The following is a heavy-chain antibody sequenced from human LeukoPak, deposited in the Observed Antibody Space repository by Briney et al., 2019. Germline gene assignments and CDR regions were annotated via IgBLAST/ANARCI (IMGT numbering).Heavy chain of an antibody. J-gene: IGHJ6*04. V-gene: IGHV3-30-3*01. CDR1: GFTFSSYA. D-gene: IGHD2-2*02. CDR2: ISYDGSNK. Sequence: GGSLRLSCAASGFTFSSYALHWVRQAPGKGLEWVAVISYDGSNKYYADSVKGRFTISRDNSKNTLYLQMNSLRAEDTAVYYCAREWGDIVVVPAAIHEMDVWGKGTTVTVSS. CDR3: AREWGDIVVVPAAIHEMDV.